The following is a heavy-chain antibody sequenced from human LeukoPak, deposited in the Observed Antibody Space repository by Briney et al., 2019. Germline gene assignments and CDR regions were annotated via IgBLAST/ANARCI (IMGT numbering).Heavy chain of an antibody. CDR2: IHPRDSSL. Sequence: LGESLKISCKPSGYSFTTYWIGWVRQMPGKGLEWMGIIHPRDSSLRYSPSFQGQVTISADKSIATAYLQWTSLKVSDTAMYYCARKGGSGSDYYYYYGMDVWGQGTTVTVSS. D-gene: IGHD3-10*01. V-gene: IGHV5-51*01. CDR1: GYSFTTYW. CDR3: ARKGGSGSDYYYYYGMDV. J-gene: IGHJ6*02.